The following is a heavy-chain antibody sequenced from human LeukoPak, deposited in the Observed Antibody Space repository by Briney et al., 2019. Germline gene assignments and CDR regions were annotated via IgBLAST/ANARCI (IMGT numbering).Heavy chain of an antibody. CDR1: GVSTSSDY. Sequence: SETLPLTCTVSGVSTSSDYWTWIWQPPGKGLEWIGYIYNSISTNYNPSLKSRVTISLDTSKNQFSLKLSSVTAADTAVYYCAKLAPRGGIDYWGQGTLVTVSS. CDR2: IYNSIST. J-gene: IGHJ4*02. D-gene: IGHD3-16*01. V-gene: IGHV4-59*08. CDR3: AKLAPRGGIDY.